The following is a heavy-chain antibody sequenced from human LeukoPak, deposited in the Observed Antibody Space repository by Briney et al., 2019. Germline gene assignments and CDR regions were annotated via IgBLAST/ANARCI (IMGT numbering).Heavy chain of an antibody. D-gene: IGHD6-19*01. Sequence: SETLSPTCAVYGGSFTTSWWSWIRQAPGKGLEWIGEINHGGSTNYNPSLKSRVTISLDTPNSQFSLSLSFLTAADTAMYYCQGVPLGYSSGWTSDYSYMDVWGKGTPVTVS. CDR3: QGVPLGYSSGWTSDYSYMDV. CDR2: INHGGST. CDR1: GGSFTTSW. V-gene: IGHV4-34*01. J-gene: IGHJ6*03.